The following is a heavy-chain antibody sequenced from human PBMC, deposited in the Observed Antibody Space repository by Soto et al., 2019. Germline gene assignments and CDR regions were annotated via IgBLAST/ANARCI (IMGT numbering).Heavy chain of an antibody. CDR3: ARVVPGAEAWFGP. CDR1: GYTFTGYY. J-gene: IGHJ5*02. D-gene: IGHD2-2*01. CDR2: ISLYSDGT. Sequence: SVKVSCKASGYTFTGYYIHRARQAPGQPLEWLGWISLYSDGTNYAQKFQGRVSMTTDTSTTTAYLELRSLRSDHTAVYYCARVVPGAEAWFGPWGQGTLVRVPS. V-gene: IGHV1-18*04.